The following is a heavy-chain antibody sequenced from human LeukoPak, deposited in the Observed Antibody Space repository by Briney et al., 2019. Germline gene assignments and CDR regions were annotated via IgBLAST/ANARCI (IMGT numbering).Heavy chain of an antibody. CDR2: MYHTGIS. V-gene: IGHV4-59*08. CDR3: ARLKNYDFWSGYYFDY. CDR1: GGSISSDF. D-gene: IGHD3-3*01. Sequence: SETLSLTCTVSGGSISSDFWSWIRQPPGKGLEWIGYMYHTGISNYNPSLKSRVTISVDTSKNQFSLKLSSVTAADTAVYYCARLKNYDFWSGYYFDYWGQGTLVTVSS. J-gene: IGHJ4*02.